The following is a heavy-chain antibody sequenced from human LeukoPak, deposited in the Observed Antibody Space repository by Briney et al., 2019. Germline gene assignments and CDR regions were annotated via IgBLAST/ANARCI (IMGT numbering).Heavy chain of an antibody. CDR1: GGSISSSSYY. CDR3: ARGRHYYGSGRVFYYYYMDV. CDR2: IYYSGST. J-gene: IGHJ6*03. Sequence: SETLSLTCTVSGGSISSSSYYWGWIRQPPGKGLEWIGSIYYSGSTYYNPSLKSRVTISVDTSKNQFSLKLSSVTAADTAVYYCARGRHYYGSGRVFYYYYMDVWGKGTTVTVSS. D-gene: IGHD3-10*01. V-gene: IGHV4-39*07.